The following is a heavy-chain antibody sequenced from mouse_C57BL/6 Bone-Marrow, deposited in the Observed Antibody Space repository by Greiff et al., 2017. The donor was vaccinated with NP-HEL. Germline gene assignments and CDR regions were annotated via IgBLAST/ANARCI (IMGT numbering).Heavy chain of an antibody. J-gene: IGHJ2*01. CDR3: ARGEYYFDY. CDR1: GYTFTSYW. Sequence: QVQLQQPGAELVRPGTSVKLSCKASGYTFTSYWMHWVKQRPGQGLEWIGVIDPSDSYTDYTQKFKGKATLTVDTSSSTAYMQLSSLTSEDAAVYYCARGEYYFDYWGQGTTLTVSS. CDR2: IDPSDSYT. V-gene: IGHV1-59*01.